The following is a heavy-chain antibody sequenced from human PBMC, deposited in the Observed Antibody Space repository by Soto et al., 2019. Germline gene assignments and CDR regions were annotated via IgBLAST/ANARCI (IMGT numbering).Heavy chain of an antibody. CDR2: VIPVFNTS. V-gene: IGHV1-69*01. D-gene: IGHD4-17*01. CDR3: ARGDEMTAVTIFEY. CDR1: GGAFGRYS. J-gene: IGHJ4*02. Sequence: QVQLEQSGPEVKRRGTSVKVSCKASGGAFGRYSVSWVRQAPGQGLEWIGGVIPVFNTSNYSLKFQGRVAIFADLSTSSVFMELRSLRSEDTALYYCARGDEMTAVTIFEYWGQGTLVTVSS.